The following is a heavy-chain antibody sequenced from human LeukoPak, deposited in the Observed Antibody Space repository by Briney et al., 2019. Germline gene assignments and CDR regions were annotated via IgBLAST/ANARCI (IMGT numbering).Heavy chain of an antibody. CDR3: AKDRSGRGAFDI. V-gene: IGHV3-23*01. Sequence: GGSLRLSCAASGFTFSSYAMSWVRQAPGEGLEWVSAISGSGGSTYYADSVKGRFTISRDNSKNTLYLQMNSLRAEDTAVYYCAKDRSGRGAFDIWGQGTMVTVSS. CDR2: ISGSGGST. D-gene: IGHD1-26*01. J-gene: IGHJ3*02. CDR1: GFTFSSYA.